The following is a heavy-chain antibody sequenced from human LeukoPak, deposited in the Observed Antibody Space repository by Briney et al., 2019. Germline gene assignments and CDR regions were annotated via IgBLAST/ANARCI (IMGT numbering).Heavy chain of an antibody. CDR1: GYSISSGYY. V-gene: IGHV4-38-2*02. J-gene: IGHJ3*02. CDR2: IYHSGST. CDR3: ARAERGDAFDI. Sequence: SETLSLTCTVSGYSISSGYYWGWIRQPPGKGLEWIGSIYHSGSTYYNPSLKSRATISVDTSKNQFSLKLSSVTAADTAVYYCARAERGDAFDIWGQGTMVTVSS. D-gene: IGHD3-16*01.